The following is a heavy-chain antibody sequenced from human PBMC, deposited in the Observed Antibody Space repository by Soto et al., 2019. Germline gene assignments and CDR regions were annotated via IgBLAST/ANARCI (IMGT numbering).Heavy chain of an antibody. CDR2: IRFDGSDE. Sequence: QVHLVESGGGVVQPGGSLRLSCAASASIFKGHGMHWVRQAPGKGLEWVAIIRFDGSDEHYGDSVEGRFTISRDNSKNMLYLQMNSLRVEDTAVYYCARDGVGATTFFGFLDYCGQGTLVTVSS. D-gene: IGHD1-26*01. V-gene: IGHV3-33*08. CDR3: ARDGVGATTFFGFLDY. J-gene: IGHJ4*02. CDR1: ASIFKGHG.